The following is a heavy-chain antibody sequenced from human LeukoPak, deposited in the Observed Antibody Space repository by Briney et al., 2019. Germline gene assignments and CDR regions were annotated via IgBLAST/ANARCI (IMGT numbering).Heavy chain of an antibody. Sequence: PGGSLRLSCAASGFTFSGYAMSWVRQAPGKGLEWVSTISDNGGRTYYADSVKGRFTISRDNSKNTLFLQMNSLRAKDSAVYYCATDREGDPSAYYLVGGQGTLITVSS. J-gene: IGHJ4*02. CDR3: ATDREGDPSAYYLV. D-gene: IGHD3-22*01. CDR2: ISDNGGRT. V-gene: IGHV3-23*01. CDR1: GFTFSGYA.